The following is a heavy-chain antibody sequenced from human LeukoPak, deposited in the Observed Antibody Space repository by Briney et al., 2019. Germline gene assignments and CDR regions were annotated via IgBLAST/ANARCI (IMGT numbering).Heavy chain of an antibody. CDR1: AGSISSGSYY. V-gene: IGHV4-61*02. D-gene: IGHD3-22*01. CDR2: IYTSGST. Sequence: SETLSLTCTVSAGSISSGSYYWSWIRQPAGKGLEWIGRIYTSGSTNYNPSLKSRVTISVDTSKNQFSLKLSSVTAADTAVYYCARAPTISGYYENWFDPWGQGTLVTVSS. J-gene: IGHJ5*02. CDR3: ARAPTISGYYENWFDP.